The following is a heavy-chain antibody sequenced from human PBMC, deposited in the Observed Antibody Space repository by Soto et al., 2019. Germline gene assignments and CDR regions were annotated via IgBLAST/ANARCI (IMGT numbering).Heavy chain of an antibody. V-gene: IGHV3-23*01. D-gene: IGHD6-13*01. Sequence: DVQLLDSGGGLVQPGGSLRLSCAASGFIFSNYVMSWVRQTPGKGLEWVSGISGRGDNTYHADSVKGRFTVSRDNSKNELYPPMDSLRAEDTAVYYCAKTRLRVRPLDYWGQGTLVTVSS. CDR2: ISGRGDNT. J-gene: IGHJ4*02. CDR3: AKTRLRVRPLDY. CDR1: GFIFSNYV.